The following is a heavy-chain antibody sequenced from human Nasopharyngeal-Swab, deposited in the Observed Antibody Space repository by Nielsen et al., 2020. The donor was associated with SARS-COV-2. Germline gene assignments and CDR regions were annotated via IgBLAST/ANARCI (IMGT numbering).Heavy chain of an antibody. J-gene: IGHJ4*02. V-gene: IGHV1-69*13. D-gene: IGHD3-10*01. CDR3: AREGYYGPGSYAPFDY. Sequence: SVKVSCKASGGTFSSYAISWVRQAPGQGLEWMGGIIPIFGTASYAQKFQGRVTITADESTSTAYMELSSLRSEDTAVYYCAREGYYGPGSYAPFDYWGQGTLVTVSS. CDR2: IIPIFGTA. CDR1: GGTFSSYA.